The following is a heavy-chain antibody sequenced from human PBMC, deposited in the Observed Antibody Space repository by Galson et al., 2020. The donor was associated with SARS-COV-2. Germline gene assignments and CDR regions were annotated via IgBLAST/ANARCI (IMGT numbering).Heavy chain of an antibody. Sequence: PGGSLRLSCAASGFTFDDYAMHWVRQAPGKGLEWVSGISWNSGSIGYADSVKGRFTISRDNAKNSLYLQMNSLRAEDTALYYCAKSFRFWDYFDYWGQGTLVTVSS. J-gene: IGHJ4*02. CDR2: ISWNSGSI. V-gene: IGHV3-9*01. CDR3: AKSFRFWDYFDY. CDR1: GFTFDDYA. D-gene: IGHD3-3*01.